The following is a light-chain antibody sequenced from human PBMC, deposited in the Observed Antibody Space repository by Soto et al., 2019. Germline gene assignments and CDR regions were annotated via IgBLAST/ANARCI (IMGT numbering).Light chain of an antibody. CDR3: QQYNNWPPWT. Sequence: EIVMTQSPATLSVSPGERATLSCRASQSISSNLAWYQQKPGQAPRLLIYGESTRATGIPARFSGSGSGTEFTLTISSLQSEDFAVYYSQQYNNWPPWTFGQGTQVEIK. J-gene: IGKJ1*01. CDR1: QSISSN. V-gene: IGKV3D-15*01. CDR2: GES.